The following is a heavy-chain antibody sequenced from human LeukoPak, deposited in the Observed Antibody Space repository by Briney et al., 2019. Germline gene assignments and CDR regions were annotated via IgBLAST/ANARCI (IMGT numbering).Heavy chain of an antibody. V-gene: IGHV1-18*01. CDR3: ARAGGPYSSSFTNWFDP. D-gene: IGHD6-13*01. Sequence: GASVKVSCKASGYTFTSYGISWVRQAPGQGLEWMGWISAYNGNTNYAQKLQGRVTMTTDTSTSTAYMELRSLRSDDTAVYYCARAGGPYSSSFTNWFDPWGQGTLVTVSS. J-gene: IGHJ5*02. CDR1: GYTFTSYG. CDR2: ISAYNGNT.